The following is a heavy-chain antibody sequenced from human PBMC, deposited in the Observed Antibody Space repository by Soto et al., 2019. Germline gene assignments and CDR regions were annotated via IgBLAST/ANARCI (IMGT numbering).Heavy chain of an antibody. Sequence: QVQLVQSGAEVKKPGSSVKVSCKASGGTFSNYAITWVRQAPGQGLEWVGRIIPIFGTTNVAQKLQGRVTITADESTTTTNMELSGLRSDDTAVYYCAKDGGADGYFGNWLDPWGQGTLVTVSS. CDR1: GGTFSNYA. D-gene: IGHD5-12*01. J-gene: IGHJ5*02. CDR2: IIPIFGTT. CDR3: AKDGGADGYFGNWLDP. V-gene: IGHV1-69*15.